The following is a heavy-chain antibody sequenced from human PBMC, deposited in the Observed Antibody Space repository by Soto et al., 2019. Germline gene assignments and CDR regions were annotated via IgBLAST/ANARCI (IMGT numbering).Heavy chain of an antibody. CDR1: GFSLSTSGVG. CDR2: IYWDDDK. Sequence: QITLKESGPTLVKPTQTPTLTCTFSGFSLSTSGVGVGWIRQPPGKALEWLALIYWDDDKRYCPSLKSRLTNTKDTSKNQVVITMTNMDPVDTGTYFCAHITKGLGIDYWGQGTLVTVSS. CDR3: AHITKGLGIDY. J-gene: IGHJ4*02. D-gene: IGHD3-3*01. V-gene: IGHV2-5*02.